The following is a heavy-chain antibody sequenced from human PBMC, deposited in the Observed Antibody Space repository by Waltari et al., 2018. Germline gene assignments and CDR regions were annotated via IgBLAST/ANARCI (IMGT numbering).Heavy chain of an antibody. J-gene: IGHJ6*02. V-gene: IGHV4-34*01. CDR3: ARVSDYDFWSGSYGMDV. D-gene: IGHD3-3*01. Sequence: QVQLQQWGAGLLKPSETLSLTCAVYGGSFSGYYWSWIRQPPGKGLEWIGEINHSGSTNYNPSLKSRVTISVDTSKNQFSLKLSSVTAADTAVYYCARVSDYDFWSGSYGMDVWGQGTTVTVSS. CDR2: INHSGST. CDR1: GGSFSGYY.